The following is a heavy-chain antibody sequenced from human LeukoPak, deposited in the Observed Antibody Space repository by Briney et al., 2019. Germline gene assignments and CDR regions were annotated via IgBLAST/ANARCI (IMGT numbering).Heavy chain of an antibody. V-gene: IGHV4-39*01. CDR3: ATPYSGGYHGLDI. D-gene: IGHD1-26*01. CDR1: GGSIGSSTYY. J-gene: IGHJ3*02. CDR2: IYYSGST. Sequence: PSETLSLTCTVSGGSIGSSTYYWGWIRQPLGKGLEWIGSIYYSGSTYYNPSLKSRVTISVDTSKNQFSLKLNSVTAADTAVYYCATPYSGGYHGLDIWGQGTMVTVSS.